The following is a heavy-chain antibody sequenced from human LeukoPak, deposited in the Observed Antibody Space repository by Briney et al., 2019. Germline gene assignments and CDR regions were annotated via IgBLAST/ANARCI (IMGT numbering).Heavy chain of an antibody. V-gene: IGHV3-43*01. J-gene: IGHJ6*02. D-gene: IGHD3-10*01. CDR1: GFTFDDYT. Sequence: GGSLRLSCAASGFTFDDYTMPWVRQAPGKGLEWVSLISWDGGSTYYADSVKGRFTISRDNSKNSLYLQMNSLRTEDTALYYCAKDQGRVWGSGSYSFYYYYGMDVWGQGTTVTVSS. CDR2: ISWDGGST. CDR3: AKDQGRVWGSGSYSFYYYYGMDV.